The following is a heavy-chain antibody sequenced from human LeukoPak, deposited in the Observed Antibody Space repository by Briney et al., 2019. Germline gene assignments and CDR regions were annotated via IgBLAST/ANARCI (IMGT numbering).Heavy chain of an antibody. CDR1: GYTLTALS. V-gene: IGHV1-24*01. D-gene: IGHD3-22*01. Sequence: GASLKVSCKVSGYTLTALSMHCVRQAPGDGLEWRGGFDPEDGVTIYAQKFQCRVTMTEHTSTATAYMELSSLRSEDTAVYYCATDGRKKYYYDSSGLVWGQGTLVTVSA. CDR2: FDPEDGVT. CDR3: ATDGRKKYYYDSSGLV. J-gene: IGHJ4*02.